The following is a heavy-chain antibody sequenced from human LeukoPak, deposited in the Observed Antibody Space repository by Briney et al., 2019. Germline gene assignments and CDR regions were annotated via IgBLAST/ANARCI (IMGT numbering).Heavy chain of an antibody. Sequence: ASVKVSCKASGYTFTSYGISWVRQAPGQGLEWMGWISGYNGNTNYAQKLQGRVTMTTDTSTSTAYMELRSLRSDDTAVYYCASTPYDILTGYYEYYFDYWGQGTLVTVSS. V-gene: IGHV1-18*01. CDR2: ISGYNGNT. CDR3: ASTPYDILTGYYEYYFDY. CDR1: GYTFTSYG. D-gene: IGHD3-9*01. J-gene: IGHJ4*02.